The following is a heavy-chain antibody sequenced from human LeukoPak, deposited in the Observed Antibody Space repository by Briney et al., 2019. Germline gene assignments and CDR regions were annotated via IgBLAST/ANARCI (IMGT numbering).Heavy chain of an antibody. CDR3: ARDGANKVRGVHYYYMDV. CDR2: INPNSCST. D-gene: IGHD3-10*01. Sequence: ASVKVSCKASGYTFSGYYMHWVRQAPGQGVEWMGRINPNSCSTNYAQKFQGRVTMTRYTSIGTAYMELSSLTSDDTAVYYCARDGANKVRGVHYYYMDVWGKGTTVTVSS. J-gene: IGHJ6*03. CDR1: GYTFSGYY. V-gene: IGHV1-2*06.